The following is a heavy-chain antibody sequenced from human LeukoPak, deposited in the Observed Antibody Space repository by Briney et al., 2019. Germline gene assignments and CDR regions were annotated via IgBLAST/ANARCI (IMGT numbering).Heavy chain of an antibody. D-gene: IGHD5-18*01. CDR2: IKQDGSEK. J-gene: IGHJ4*02. Sequence: PGGSLRLSCAASGFTFSSYWMSWVRQVPGKGLEWVANIKQDGSEKYYVDSVKGRFTISRDNAKNSLYLQMNSLRAEDTAVYYCARSPPQLWSTFHYWGQGTLVTVSS. V-gene: IGHV3-7*03. CDR3: ARSPPQLWSTFHY. CDR1: GFTFSSYW.